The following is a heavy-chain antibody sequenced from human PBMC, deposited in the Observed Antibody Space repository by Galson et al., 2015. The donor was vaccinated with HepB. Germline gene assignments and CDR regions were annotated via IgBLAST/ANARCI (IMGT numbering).Heavy chain of an antibody. Sequence: SLRLSCAASGFTFSSYAMSWVRQAPGKGLEWVSAISGSGGSTYYPGSVKGRFTISRENAKNSLYLQMNSLRAGDTAVYYCARATGGGIVGAPGYFDLWGRGTLVTVSS. CDR1: GFTFSSYA. V-gene: IGHV3-23*01. CDR2: ISGSGGST. D-gene: IGHD1-26*01. CDR3: ARATGGGIVGAPGYFDL. J-gene: IGHJ2*01.